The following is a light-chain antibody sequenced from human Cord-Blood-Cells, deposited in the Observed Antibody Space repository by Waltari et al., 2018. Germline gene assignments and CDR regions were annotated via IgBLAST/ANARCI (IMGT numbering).Light chain of an antibody. CDR3: QQYNSYSGT. J-gene: IGKJ2*01. CDR1: QSISSW. Sequence: DVQMTQCTSTLSPSVGDKVTITCRASQSISSWLAWYQQKPGKAPKLLIYKASSLESGVPSRFSGSGSGTEFTLTISSLQPDDFATYYCQQYNSYSGTFGQGTKLEIK. CDR2: KAS. V-gene: IGKV1-5*03.